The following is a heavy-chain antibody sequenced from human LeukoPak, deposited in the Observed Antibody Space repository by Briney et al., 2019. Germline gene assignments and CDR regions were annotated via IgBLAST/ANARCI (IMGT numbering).Heavy chain of an antibody. CDR2: ISGSGGST. Sequence: GGSLRPSCAASGFTFSSYAMSWVRQAPGKGLEWVSAISGSGGSTYYADSVKGRFTISRDNSKNTLYLQMNSLRAEDTAVYYCAKNPAYYGSGNDYWGQGTLVTVSS. J-gene: IGHJ4*02. V-gene: IGHV3-23*01. CDR1: GFTFSSYA. D-gene: IGHD3-10*01. CDR3: AKNPAYYGSGNDY.